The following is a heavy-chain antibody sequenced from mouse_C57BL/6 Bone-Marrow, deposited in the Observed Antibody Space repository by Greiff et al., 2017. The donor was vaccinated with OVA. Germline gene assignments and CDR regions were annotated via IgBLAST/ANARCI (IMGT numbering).Heavy chain of an antibody. J-gene: IGHJ2*01. CDR3: ARGATTVR. V-gene: IGHV1-76*01. D-gene: IGHD1-1*01. CDR1: GYTFTDYY. Sequence: QVQLKESGAELVRPGASVKLSCKASGYTFTDYYINWVKQRPGQGLEWIARIYPGSGNTYYNEKFKGKATLTAEKSSSTAYMQLSSLTSEDSAVYFCARGATTVRWGQGTTLTVSS. CDR2: IYPGSGNT.